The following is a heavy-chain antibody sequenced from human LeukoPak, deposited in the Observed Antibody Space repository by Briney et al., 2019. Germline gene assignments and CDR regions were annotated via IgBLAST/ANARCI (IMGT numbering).Heavy chain of an antibody. Sequence: SQTLSLTCAISGDSVSNNSAAWNWIRQSPSRGLEWLGRTYYRSKWYNDYAVSVKSRITINPDTSKNQFSLQLNSVTAADTAVYYCARIVWEFGDPFYYYYYYGMDVWGQGTTVTVSS. J-gene: IGHJ6*02. CDR2: TYYRSKWYN. CDR1: GDSVSNNSAA. V-gene: IGHV6-1*01. D-gene: IGHD3-10*01. CDR3: ARIVWEFGDPFYYYYYYGMDV.